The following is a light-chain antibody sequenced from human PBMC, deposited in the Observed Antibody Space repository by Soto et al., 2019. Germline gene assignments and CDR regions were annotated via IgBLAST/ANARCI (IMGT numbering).Light chain of an antibody. CDR3: QQYYSF. J-gene: IGKJ5*01. CDR2: VAS. CDR1: QGISSY. V-gene: IGKV1-8*01. Sequence: AIRMTQSPSSFSASTGDRVTITCRASQGISSYLTWYQQKPGKAPKLLIYVASTLQSGVPSRFSGSRSGTDFTLTISCLQSEDFAIYYCQQYYSFFGQGTRLEIK.